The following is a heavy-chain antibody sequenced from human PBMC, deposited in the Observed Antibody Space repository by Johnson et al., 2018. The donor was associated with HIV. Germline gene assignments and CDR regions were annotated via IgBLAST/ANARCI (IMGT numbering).Heavy chain of an antibody. CDR1: GFTFSTHG. Sequence: QVQLVESGGGVVQPGGSLRLSCAASGFTFSTHGMNWVRQALGRGLEWVSVIYSGGSTYYADSVKGRFTISRDNSKNTLYLQMNSLRAEDTAVYYCARENWGQRMNAFDIWGQGTMVTVSS. CDR2: IYSGGST. J-gene: IGHJ3*02. V-gene: IGHV3-NL1*01. CDR3: ARENWGQRMNAFDI. D-gene: IGHD7-27*01.